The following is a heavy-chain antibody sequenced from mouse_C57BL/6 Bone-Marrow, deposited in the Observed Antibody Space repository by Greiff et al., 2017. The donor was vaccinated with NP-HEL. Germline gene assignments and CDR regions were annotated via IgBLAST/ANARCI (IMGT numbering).Heavy chain of an antibody. Sequence: EVMLVESEGGLVQPGSSMKLSCTASGFTFSDYYMSWVRQVPEKGLEWVANINYDGSSTYYLDSLKSRFIISRDNAKNILYLQMSSLKSDDTATYYCARLPGYAMDYWGQGTSVTVSS. CDR3: ARLPGYAMDY. V-gene: IGHV5-16*01. J-gene: IGHJ4*01. CDR2: INYDGSST. CDR1: GFTFSDYY. D-gene: IGHD5-5*01.